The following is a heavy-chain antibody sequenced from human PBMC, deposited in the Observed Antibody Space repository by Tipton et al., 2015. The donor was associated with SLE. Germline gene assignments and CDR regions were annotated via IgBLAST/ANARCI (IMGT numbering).Heavy chain of an antibody. CDR1: GYTFTSYG. J-gene: IGHJ6*01. CDR2: ISTYNANT. CDR3: AKEGYSGDYYYHYCMDV. Sequence: QSGPEVKKPGASVKVSCKASGYTFTSYGISWGRQAPGQGLEWMGWISTYNANTHYAQKLQGRVTMTTYTSTSTAYMELRSLRSDDTAVYYCAKEGYSGDYYYHYCMDVWGQGTTLTIYS. V-gene: IGHV1-18*01. D-gene: IGHD2-21*01.